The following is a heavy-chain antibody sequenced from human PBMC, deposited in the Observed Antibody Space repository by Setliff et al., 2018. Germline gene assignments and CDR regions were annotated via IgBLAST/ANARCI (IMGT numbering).Heavy chain of an antibody. CDR3: ATGPRDSRDYMNWLDP. Sequence: GGSLRLSCRASGITFKNAWMTWVRQAPGKGLEWVGRIKSKGEAETANYGVPVKGRFTISIDDSTNTIYLQMNRMKIEDTGFYYCATGPRDSRDYMNWLDPWDPGTLVTVSS. V-gene: IGHV3-15*01. D-gene: IGHD4-17*01. CDR1: GITFKNAW. CDR2: IKSKGEAETA. J-gene: IGHJ5*02.